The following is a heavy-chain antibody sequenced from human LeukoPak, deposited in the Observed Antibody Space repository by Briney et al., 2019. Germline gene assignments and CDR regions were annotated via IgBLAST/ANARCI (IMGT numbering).Heavy chain of an antibody. CDR3: ARDRYCSSTSCSPDY. CDR1: GFTFSSYG. J-gene: IGHJ4*02. CDR2: IRYDGSNK. Sequence: GGSLRLSCAASGFTFSSYGMHWVRQAPGKGLEWVAFIRYDGSNKYYADSVKGRFTISRDNSKNTLYLQMNSLRAEDTAVYYCARDRYCSSTSCSPDYWGQGTLVTVSS. D-gene: IGHD2-2*01. V-gene: IGHV3-30*02.